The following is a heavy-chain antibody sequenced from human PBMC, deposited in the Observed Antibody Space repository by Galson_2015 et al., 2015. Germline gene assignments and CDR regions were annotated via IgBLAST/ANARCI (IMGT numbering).Heavy chain of an antibody. CDR2: IYWNDDK. CDR1: GFSLSTSGVG. V-gene: IGHV2-5*01. CDR3: AHSTLWFGELRVGYYFDY. Sequence: PALVKPTQTLTLTCTFSGFSLSTSGVGVGWIRQPPGKALEWLALIYWNDDKRYSPSLKSRLTITKDTSKNQVVLTMTNMDPVDTATYYCAHSTLWFGELRVGYYFDYWGQGTLVTVSS. J-gene: IGHJ4*02. D-gene: IGHD3-10*01.